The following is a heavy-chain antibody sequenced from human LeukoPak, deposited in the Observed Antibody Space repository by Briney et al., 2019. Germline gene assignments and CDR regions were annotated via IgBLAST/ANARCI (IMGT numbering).Heavy chain of an antibody. D-gene: IGHD6-19*01. CDR1: GFTFSSYA. J-gene: IGHJ4*02. CDR3: AEDRIAVDGTDRFEYFDY. Sequence: TGGSLRLSCAASGFTFSSYAMSWVRQAPGKGLEWVSAISASGGNTYYADSVKGRFTISRDNSKNTLYLQLNGLRAEDTAVYYCAEDRIAVDGTDRFEYFDYWGQGTLVTVSS. V-gene: IGHV3-23*01. CDR2: ISASGGNT.